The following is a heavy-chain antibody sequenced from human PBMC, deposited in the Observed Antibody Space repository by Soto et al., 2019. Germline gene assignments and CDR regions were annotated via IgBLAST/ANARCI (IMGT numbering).Heavy chain of an antibody. V-gene: IGHV4-30-2*01. CDR3: TRHGGGGHNPIFLYGFDF. CDR1: GGSISSGGYS. J-gene: IGHJ3*01. D-gene: IGHD2-15*01. Sequence: SETLSLTCAVSGGSISSGGYSWSWIRQPPGKGLEWIGYIYHSGSTYYNPSLKSRVTISVDRSKNQFSLKLSSVTAADTAVYYCTRHGGGGHNPIFLYGFDFWGQGTMVT. CDR2: IYHSGST.